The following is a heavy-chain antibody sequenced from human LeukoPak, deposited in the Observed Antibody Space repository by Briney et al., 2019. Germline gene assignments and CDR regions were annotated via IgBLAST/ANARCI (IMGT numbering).Heavy chain of an antibody. J-gene: IGHJ4*02. V-gene: IGHV1-46*01. D-gene: IGHD5-12*01. Sequence: ASVKVSCKASGYTFTTYYMHWVRQAPGQGLEWMGIINPSGGSTSYAQKFQGRVTMTRDTSISTAYMELSRLRSDDRAVYYCARGNMEWLPFDYWGQGTLVTVSS. CDR1: GYTFTTYY. CDR3: ARGNMEWLPFDY. CDR2: INPSGGST.